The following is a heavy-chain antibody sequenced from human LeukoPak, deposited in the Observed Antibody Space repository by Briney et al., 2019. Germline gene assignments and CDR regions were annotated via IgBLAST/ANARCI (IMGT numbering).Heavy chain of an antibody. J-gene: IGHJ6*03. CDR2: IYYSGST. CDR1: GGSISSYY. Sequence: SETLSLTCTVSGGSISSYYWSWIRQPPGKGLEWIGYIYYSGSTNYNPSLKSRVTISVDTSKNQFSLKLSSVTASDTAVYYCARTITRYYSYYMDVWAKGPRSPSP. V-gene: IGHV4-59*12. D-gene: IGHD1-14*01. CDR3: ARTITRYYSYYMDV.